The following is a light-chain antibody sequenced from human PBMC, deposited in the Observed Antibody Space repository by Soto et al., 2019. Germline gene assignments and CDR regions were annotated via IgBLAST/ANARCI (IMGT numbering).Light chain of an antibody. CDR1: SSDVGGYKY. CDR3: NSYTSGRTFV. Sequence: QSALTQPASVSGSPGQSNTISCTGTSSDVGGYKYVSWYQQYPGKAPKLMIYEVSNRPSGVSNRFSGSQSGNTASLTISGLQAEDEADYFCNSYTSGRTFVFGTGTKLTVL. J-gene: IGLJ1*01. V-gene: IGLV2-14*01. CDR2: EVS.